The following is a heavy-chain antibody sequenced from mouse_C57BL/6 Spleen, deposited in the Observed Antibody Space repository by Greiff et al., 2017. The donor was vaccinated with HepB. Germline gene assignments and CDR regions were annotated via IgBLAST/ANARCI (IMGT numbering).Heavy chain of an antibody. J-gene: IGHJ3*01. Sequence: VKLMESGAELVKPGASVKISCKASGYAFSSYWMNWVKQRPGKGLEWIGQIYPGDGDTNYNGKFKGKATLTADKSSSTAYMQLSSLTSEDSAVYFCAREDYDALFAYWGQGTLVTVSA. V-gene: IGHV1-80*01. CDR1: GYAFSSYW. CDR2: IYPGDGDT. CDR3: AREDYDALFAY. D-gene: IGHD2-3*01.